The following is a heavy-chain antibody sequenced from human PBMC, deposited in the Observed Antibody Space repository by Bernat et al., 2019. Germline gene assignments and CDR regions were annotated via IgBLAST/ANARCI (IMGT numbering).Heavy chain of an antibody. J-gene: IGHJ4*02. V-gene: IGHV1-58*01. Sequence: QMQLVQSGPEVKKPGTSVKVSCKASGFTFTSSAVQWVRQARGQRLEWIGWIVVGSGNTNYAQKFQERVTITRDMSTSTAYMELSSLRSEDTAVYYCAAVPLGVVQYHFDYWGQGTLVTVSS. CDR1: GFTFTSSA. D-gene: IGHD2-2*01. CDR2: IVVGSGNT. CDR3: AAVPLGVVQYHFDY.